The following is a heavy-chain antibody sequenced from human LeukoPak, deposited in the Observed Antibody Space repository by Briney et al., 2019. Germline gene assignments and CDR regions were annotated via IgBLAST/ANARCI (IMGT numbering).Heavy chain of an antibody. CDR1: GFTFTNNA. V-gene: IGHV3-23*01. J-gene: IGHJ4*02. D-gene: IGHD3-10*01. CDR2: TTGILGST. Sequence: GGSLRLSCAASGFTFTNNAMSWVRQAPGKGLEWVSVTTGILGSTYYADFVKGRFTISRDNSKNTLSLQMNSLRAEDTAIYYCAKDAVAPGSGRDYFDYWGQGTLVTVCS. CDR3: AKDAVAPGSGRDYFDY.